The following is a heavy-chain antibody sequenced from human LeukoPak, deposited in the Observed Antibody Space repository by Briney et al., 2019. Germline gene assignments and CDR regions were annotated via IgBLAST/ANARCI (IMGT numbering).Heavy chain of an antibody. J-gene: IGHJ3*02. V-gene: IGHV4-59*01. Sequence: SETLSLTCTVSGGSITNYYWNWIRQPPGKGLEWIGYVFYSGSTNYNPSLKGRVTISVDTSKNQFSLKVTSVTAADTALYYCARDAVTYDAFDIWGQGTMVTVSS. CDR2: VFYSGST. CDR3: ARDAVTYDAFDI. CDR1: GGSITNYY. D-gene: IGHD2-21*02.